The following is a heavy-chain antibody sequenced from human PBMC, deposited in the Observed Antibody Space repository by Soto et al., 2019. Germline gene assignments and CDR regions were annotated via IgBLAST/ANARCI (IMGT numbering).Heavy chain of an antibody. J-gene: IGHJ4*02. CDR2: TNSDGSDT. CDR1: GFPFSSYW. Sequence: GGSLRLSCEASGFPFSSYWMYWVRQAPGKGLVWVSRTNSDGSDTSYADSVKGRLTISRDNAKNTLYLQMNSLRAEDTAVYYCAKGLRYFDYWGQGTLVTVSS. CDR3: AKGLRYFDY. V-gene: IGHV3-74*01. D-gene: IGHD3-9*01.